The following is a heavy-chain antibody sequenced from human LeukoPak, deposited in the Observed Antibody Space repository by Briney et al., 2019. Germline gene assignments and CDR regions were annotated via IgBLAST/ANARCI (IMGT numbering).Heavy chain of an antibody. CDR3: ARKPSIVVVPAAIRFDP. CDR2: INHSGIN. V-gene: IGHV4-34*01. J-gene: IGHJ5*02. Sequence: SESVSLTCAVYGGSFSGYYWSWIRQPPGKGLEWLGEINHSGINNYNPSLKTRVTISVDTSKLQFSLKLSSVTAADTAVYYCARKPSIVVVPAAIRFDPGGQGTLVTVSS. D-gene: IGHD2-2*01. CDR1: GGSFSGYY.